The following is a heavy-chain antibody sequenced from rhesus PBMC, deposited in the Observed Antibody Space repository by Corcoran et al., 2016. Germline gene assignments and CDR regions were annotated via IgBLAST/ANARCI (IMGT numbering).Heavy chain of an antibody. J-gene: IGHJ5-2*02. CDR2: VFGSGRST. V-gene: IGHV4-169*01. CDR1: GGSISSSY. D-gene: IGHD1-38*01. Sequence: QLQLQESGPGLVKPSETLSVTCAVSGGSISSSYWSWIRQAPGKGLEWIGYVFGSGRSTNYNPSLQSRVTLSVDTSNNQLSLKLSSVTAADTAVYYCASPGGSLDVWGRGVLVTVSS. CDR3: ASPGGSLDV.